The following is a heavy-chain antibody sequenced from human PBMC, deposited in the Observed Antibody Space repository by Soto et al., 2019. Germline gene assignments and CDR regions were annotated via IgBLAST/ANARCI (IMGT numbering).Heavy chain of an antibody. CDR1: GFTVSRNY. D-gene: IGHD5-18*01. J-gene: IGHJ4*02. CDR2: ISTGGTT. V-gene: IGHV3-53*04. Sequence: EVQLVESGGGLVQPGGSLRLSCAASGFTVSRNYMNWVRQAPGKGLEWVSLISTGGTTFYADSVKGRFTVSRHKSNNTLYLQMNSLRPEDTAVYYCASQGLIQLWGRGTLVTVSS. CDR3: ASQGLIQL.